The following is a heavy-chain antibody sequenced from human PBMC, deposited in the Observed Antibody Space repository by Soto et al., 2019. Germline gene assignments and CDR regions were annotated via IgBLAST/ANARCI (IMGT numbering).Heavy chain of an antibody. CDR2: IDPSDSYT. Sequence: PGESLKISCKGSGYSFTSYWISWVRQMPGKGLEWMGRIDPSDSYTNYSPSLQGHVTISADKSISTAYLQWSSLKASDTAMYYCARRQAAAGENDLTLDYCGQGTLVTVYS. CDR3: ARRQAAAGENDLTLDY. D-gene: IGHD6-13*01. J-gene: IGHJ4*02. CDR1: GYSFTSYW. V-gene: IGHV5-10-1*01.